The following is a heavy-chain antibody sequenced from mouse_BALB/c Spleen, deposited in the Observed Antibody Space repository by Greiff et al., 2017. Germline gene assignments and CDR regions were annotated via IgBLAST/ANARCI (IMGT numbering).Heavy chain of an antibody. CDR3: ARFIYYYGSSPFDY. D-gene: IGHD1-1*01. V-gene: IGHV3-8*02. J-gene: IGHJ2*01. CDR2: ISYSGST. CDR1: GDSITSGY. Sequence: EVQLQQSGPSLVKPSQTLSLTCSVTGDSITSGYWNWIRKFPGNKLEYMGYISYSGSTYYNPSLKSRISITRDTSKNQYYLQLNSVTTEDTATYYCARFIYYYGSSPFDYWGQGTTLTVSS.